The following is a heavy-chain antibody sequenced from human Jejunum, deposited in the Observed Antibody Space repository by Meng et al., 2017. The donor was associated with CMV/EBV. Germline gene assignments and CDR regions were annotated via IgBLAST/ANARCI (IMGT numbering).Heavy chain of an antibody. CDR3: VRFGESFNWFDP. CDR2: INHRGST. V-gene: IGHV4-34*01. CDR1: CGSFCGYF. D-gene: IGHD3-10*01. J-gene: IGHJ5*02. Sequence: CAVYCGSFCGYFWAWIRQPPGKGLEWIGEINHRGSTSYSPSLKSRVTISVDTSTKQFSLKVNSVTAADTAVYYCVRFGESFNWFDPWGQGNLVTVSS.